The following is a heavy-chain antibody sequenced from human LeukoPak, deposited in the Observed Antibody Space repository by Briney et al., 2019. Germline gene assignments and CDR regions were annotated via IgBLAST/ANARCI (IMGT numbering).Heavy chain of an antibody. CDR3: ARGGLYYYDSSGYPFDY. CDR2: INAYNGNT. J-gene: IGHJ4*02. D-gene: IGHD3-22*01. Sequence: GASVKVSCQASGYTFTSYGISWVRQAPGRGLEWMGWINAYNGNTNYAQKHQGRVTMTTDTSTSTAYMELRSLRSDDTAVYYCARGGLYYYDSSGYPFDYWGQGTLVTVSS. V-gene: IGHV1-18*01. CDR1: GYTFTSYG.